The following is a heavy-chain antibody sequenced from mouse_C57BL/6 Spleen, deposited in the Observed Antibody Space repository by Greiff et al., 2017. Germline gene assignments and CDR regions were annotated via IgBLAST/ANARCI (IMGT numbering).Heavy chain of an antibody. CDR1: GYTFTDYN. D-gene: IGHD4-1*01. CDR2: INPNNGGT. V-gene: IGHV1-18*01. J-gene: IGHJ1*03. CDR3: ARRLGSILNSYWYFDV. Sequence: VQLQQSGPELVKPGASVKIPCKASGYTFTDYNLDWVKQSHGTSLEWIGDINPNNGGTIYNQKFKGKATLTVDKSSSTAYMELRSLTSEDTAVYYCARRLGSILNSYWYFDVWGTGTTVTVSS.